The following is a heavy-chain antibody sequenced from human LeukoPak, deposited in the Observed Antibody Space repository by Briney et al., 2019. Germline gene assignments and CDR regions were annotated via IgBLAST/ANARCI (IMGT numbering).Heavy chain of an antibody. CDR3: AKRGVVIRVILVGFHKEAYYFDS. D-gene: IGHD3-22*01. Sequence: GGSLRLSCAVSGITLSNFGMSWVRQAPGKGLEWVSGIGGTGGSTNYADSVEGRFTISRDNRKNTLYLQMNSLRAEDTAVYFCAKRGVVIRVILVGFHKEAYYFDSWGQGALVTVSS. V-gene: IGHV3-23*01. CDR1: GITLSNFG. CDR2: IGGTGGST. J-gene: IGHJ4*02.